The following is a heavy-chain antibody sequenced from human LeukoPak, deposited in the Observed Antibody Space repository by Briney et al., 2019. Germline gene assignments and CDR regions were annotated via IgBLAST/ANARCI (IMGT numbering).Heavy chain of an antibody. CDR3: ARVQPYDSSGYYYHLAFDI. Sequence: SVKVSCKASGGTFSSYAISWVRQAPGQGLEWMGRIIPIFGTANYAQKFQGRVTITTDESTGTAYMELSSLRSEDTAVYYCARVQPYDSSGYYYHLAFDIWGQGTMVTVSS. J-gene: IGHJ3*02. CDR2: IIPIFGTA. V-gene: IGHV1-69*05. CDR1: GGTFSSYA. D-gene: IGHD3-22*01.